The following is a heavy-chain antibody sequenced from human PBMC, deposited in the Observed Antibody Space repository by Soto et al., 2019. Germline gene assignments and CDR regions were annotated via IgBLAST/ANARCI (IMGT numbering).Heavy chain of an antibody. CDR3: ARVSVFISYYYGMDV. CDR2: IYSGGST. CDR1: GFTVSSNY. D-gene: IGHD3-16*02. J-gene: IGHJ6*02. Sequence: VGTLRICCAASGFTVSSNYMSWVRQAPGKGLEWVSVIYSGGSTYYADSVKGRFTISRDNSKNTLYLQMNSLRAEDTAVYYCARVSVFISYYYGMDVLGPWTTLTVSS. V-gene: IGHV3-53*01.